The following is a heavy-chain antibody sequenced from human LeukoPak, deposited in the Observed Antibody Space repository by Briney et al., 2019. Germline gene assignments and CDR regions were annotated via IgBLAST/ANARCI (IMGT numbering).Heavy chain of an antibody. CDR1: GGSISSSSYY. D-gene: IGHD2-21*02. CDR3: ARDMAVVTAPDAFDI. J-gene: IGHJ3*02. CDR2: IYYSGST. V-gene: IGHV4-39*06. Sequence: SETLSLTCTVSGGSISSSSYYWGWIRQPPGKGLEWIGSIYYSGSTYYNPSLKSRVTISVDTSKNQFPLKLSSVTAADTAVYYCARDMAVVTAPDAFDIWGQGTMVTVSS.